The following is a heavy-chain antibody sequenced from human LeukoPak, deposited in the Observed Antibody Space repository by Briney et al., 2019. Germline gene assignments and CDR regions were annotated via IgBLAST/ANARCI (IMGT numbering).Heavy chain of an antibody. J-gene: IGHJ3*02. CDR1: GYSLTSYW. D-gene: IGHD2-21*02. Sequence: KAGESLKISCKGSGYSLTSYWIGWVRQMPGKGLEWMGIIYPGDSDTRYSPSFQGQVTISADKSISTAYLQWSSLKASDTAMYYCATGIQHIVVETAFPLNFDIWGQGTMVTVSS. CDR2: IYPGDSDT. CDR3: ATGIQHIVVETAFPLNFDI. V-gene: IGHV5-51*01.